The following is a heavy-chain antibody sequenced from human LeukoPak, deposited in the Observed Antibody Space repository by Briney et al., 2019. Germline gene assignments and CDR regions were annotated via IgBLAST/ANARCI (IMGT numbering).Heavy chain of an antibody. Sequence: PSETLSLTCTVSGGSISSSSYYWGWIRQPPGKGLEWIGSIYYSGSTYYNPSLKSRVTISVDTSKNQFSLKLSSVTAADTAVYYCAITYSSDDYYFDYWGQGTLVTVSS. J-gene: IGHJ4*02. D-gene: IGHD6-19*01. CDR3: AITYSSDDYYFDY. CDR1: GGSISSSSYY. CDR2: IYYSGST. V-gene: IGHV4-39*01.